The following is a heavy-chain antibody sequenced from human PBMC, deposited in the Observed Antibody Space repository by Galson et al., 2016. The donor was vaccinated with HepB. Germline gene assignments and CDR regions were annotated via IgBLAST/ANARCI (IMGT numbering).Heavy chain of an antibody. CDR1: GFVFSNYW. J-gene: IGHJ4*02. Sequence: SLRLSCAGSGFVFSNYWMIWVRQAPGKGLEWVANIKQDGSETHYVDSVKGRFIISRDNAKNLMYLKMNSLRAEDTAVYYCARPYTPTGWSSSYWGQGTLVTVSS. CDR3: ARPYTPTGWSSSY. V-gene: IGHV3-7*03. D-gene: IGHD6-19*01. CDR2: IKQDGSET.